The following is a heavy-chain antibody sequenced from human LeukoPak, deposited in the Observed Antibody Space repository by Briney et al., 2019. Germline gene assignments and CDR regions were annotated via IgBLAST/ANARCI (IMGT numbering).Heavy chain of an antibody. D-gene: IGHD6-13*01. V-gene: IGHV3-74*01. Sequence: GGSLRLSCAASGFTLSSYWMHWVRHAPEEGLVWVSRINSDGSSTSYADSVKGRFTISRDNAKNTLYLQMNSLRAEDTAVYYCARESGSSWHDAFDIWGQGTMVTVSS. CDR1: GFTLSSYW. J-gene: IGHJ3*02. CDR2: INSDGSST. CDR3: ARESGSSWHDAFDI.